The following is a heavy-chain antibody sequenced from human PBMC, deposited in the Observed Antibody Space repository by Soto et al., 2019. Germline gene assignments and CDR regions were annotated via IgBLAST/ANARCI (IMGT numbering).Heavy chain of an antibody. CDR2: INPNSGGT. V-gene: IGHV1-2*02. Sequence: ASVKVSCKASGYTFTGYYMHWVRQAPGQGLEWMGWINPNSGGTNYAQKFHRRVTMTRDTSISTAYMELSRLRSDETAVYYCERDSYYDFWSGYYAYGMDVWGQGTTVTVSS. CDR3: ERDSYYDFWSGYYAYGMDV. J-gene: IGHJ6*02. CDR1: GYTFTGYY. D-gene: IGHD3-3*01.